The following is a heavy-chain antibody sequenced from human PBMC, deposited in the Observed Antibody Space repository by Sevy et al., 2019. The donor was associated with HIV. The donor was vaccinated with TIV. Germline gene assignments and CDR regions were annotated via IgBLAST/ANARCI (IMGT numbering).Heavy chain of an antibody. CDR2: MNPNSGNT. J-gene: IGHJ6*02. CDR3: ARGGGYSSGWPVYYYYYGMDV. D-gene: IGHD6-19*01. V-gene: IGHV1-8*03. CDR1: GYTFTSYD. Sequence: ASVKVSCKASGYTFTSYDINWVRQATGQGLEWMGWMNPNSGNTGDAQKFQGRVTITRNTSISTAYMELSSLRSEDTAVYYCARGGGYSSGWPVYYYYYGMDVWGQGTTVTVSS.